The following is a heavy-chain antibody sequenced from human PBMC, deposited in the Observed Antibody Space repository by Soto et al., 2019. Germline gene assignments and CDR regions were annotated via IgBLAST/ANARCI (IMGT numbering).Heavy chain of an antibody. Sequence: PSKTLSLTCTVSGVSINNYYWSWIRQPPGKGLEWIGYVYNSGSTNYNPSVKSRVTISVDTSKDQFSLQLSSVTAADTAVYYCARDLRGSGWYYFDYWGQGTLVTVSS. D-gene: IGHD6-19*01. CDR1: GVSINNYY. V-gene: IGHV4-59*01. CDR3: ARDLRGSGWYYFDY. J-gene: IGHJ4*01. CDR2: VYNSGST.